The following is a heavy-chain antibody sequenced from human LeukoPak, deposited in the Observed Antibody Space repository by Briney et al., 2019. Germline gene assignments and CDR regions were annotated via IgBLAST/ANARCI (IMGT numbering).Heavy chain of an antibody. V-gene: IGHV4-39*07. J-gene: IGHJ5*02. CDR1: GGSISSSSYY. CDR2: IYYSGST. Sequence: SATLSLTCTVSGGSISSSSYYWGWIRQPPGKGLEWIGSIYYSGSTYYNPSLKSRVTISVDTSKNQFSLKLSSVTAADTAVYYCAVRGDHYNWFDPSGQGTLVTVSS. CDR3: AVRGDHYNWFDP. D-gene: IGHD3-10*01.